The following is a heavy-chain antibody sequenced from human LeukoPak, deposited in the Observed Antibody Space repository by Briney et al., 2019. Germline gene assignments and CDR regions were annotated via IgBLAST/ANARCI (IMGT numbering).Heavy chain of an antibody. J-gene: IGHJ5*02. CDR2: INPNSGGT. CDR1: GYTFTGYY. D-gene: IGHD3-16*02. Sequence: ASVKVSCKASGYTFTGYYMHWVRQAPGQGLEWMGWINPNSGGTNYAQKLQGRVTMTRDTSISTAYMELSRLRSDDTAVYYCARAHYVWGSYRPKWFDPWGQGTLVTVSS. CDR3: ARAHYVWGSYRPKWFDP. V-gene: IGHV1-2*02.